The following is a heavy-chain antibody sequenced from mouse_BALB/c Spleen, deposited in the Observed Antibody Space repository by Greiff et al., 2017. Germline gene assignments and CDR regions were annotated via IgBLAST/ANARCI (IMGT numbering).Heavy chain of an antibody. D-gene: IGHD2-1*01. CDR3: ARTDYGNYEVDY. V-gene: IGHV1S56*01. Sequence: QVQLQQSGPELVKPGASVRISCKASGYTFTSYYIHWVKQRPGQGLEWIGWIYPGNVNTKYNEKFKGKATLTADKSSSTAYMQLSSLTSEDSAVYFCARTDYGNYEVDYWGQGTTLTVSS. CDR1: GYTFTSYY. J-gene: IGHJ2*01. CDR2: IYPGNVNT.